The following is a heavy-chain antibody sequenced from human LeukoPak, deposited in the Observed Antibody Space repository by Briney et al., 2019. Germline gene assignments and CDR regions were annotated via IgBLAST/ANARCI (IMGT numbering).Heavy chain of an antibody. D-gene: IGHD2-2*01. J-gene: IGHJ5*02. V-gene: IGHV5-51*01. CDR3: ARGGDPGYCSSTSCFNWFDP. Sequence: KGGESLKISCKGSGCSFTSYWIGWVRQMPGKGLEWMGIIYPGDSDTRYSPSFQGQVTISADKSISTAYLQWSSLKASDTAMYYCARGGDPGYCSSTSCFNWFDPWGQGTLVTISS. CDR1: GCSFTSYW. CDR2: IYPGDSDT.